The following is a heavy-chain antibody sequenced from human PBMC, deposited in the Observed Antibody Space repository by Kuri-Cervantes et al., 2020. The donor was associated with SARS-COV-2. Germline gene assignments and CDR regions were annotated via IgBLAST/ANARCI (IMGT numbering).Heavy chain of an antibody. CDR2: IKQDGSEK. J-gene: IGHJ4*02. V-gene: IGHV3-7*03. CDR3: ARSRGYYDSSGQARHLIYF. D-gene: IGHD3-22*01. Sequence: GGSLRLSCAASGFTFSSSWMTWVRQALGKGLEWVANIKQDGSEKYYLDSVKGRLTISRDNAKNSLFLQMNSLRAEDTAVYYCARSRGYYDSSGQARHLIYFWGQGTQVTVSS. CDR1: GFTFSSSW.